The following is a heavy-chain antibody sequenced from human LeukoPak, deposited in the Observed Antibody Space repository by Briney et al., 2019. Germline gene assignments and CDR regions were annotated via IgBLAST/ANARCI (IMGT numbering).Heavy chain of an antibody. Sequence: GGSLRLSCAASGFTFSSYGMHWVRQAPGKGLEWVAFIRYDGSNKYYADSVKGRFTISRDSAKNSLYLQMNSLRAEDTAVYYCARRYMDVWGKGTTVTVSS. CDR1: GFTFSSYG. J-gene: IGHJ6*03. CDR3: ARRYMDV. V-gene: IGHV3-30*02. CDR2: IRYDGSNK.